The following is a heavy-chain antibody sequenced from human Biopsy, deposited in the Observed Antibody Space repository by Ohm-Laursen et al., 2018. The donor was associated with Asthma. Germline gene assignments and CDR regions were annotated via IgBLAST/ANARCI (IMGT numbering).Heavy chain of an antibody. CDR1: GFAVSRDH. V-gene: IGHV3-53*01. CDR2: IYSGGTS. CDR3: ARGDSNNWSHCYFDY. D-gene: IGHD1-20*01. J-gene: IGHJ4*02. Sequence: SLRLSFTGSGFAVSRDHMFCVRQAPGKGPEWVLVIYSGGTSHTADSVRGRFTISRDYSKNTLYLQMHSLRAEDTAVYYCARGDSNNWSHCYFDYWGQGTLVTVSS.